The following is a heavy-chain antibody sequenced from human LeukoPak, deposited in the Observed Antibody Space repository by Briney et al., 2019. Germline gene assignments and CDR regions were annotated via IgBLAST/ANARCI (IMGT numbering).Heavy chain of an antibody. CDR1: GFTFSSYA. CDR3: AKGRRSFTDFDM. V-gene: IGHV3-23*01. Sequence: GGSLRLSCAASGFTFSSYAMNWVRQAPGKGLEWVSGISGSGASTYYADSVKGRFTISRDNSKNTLYVQMNSLRADDTAVYYCAKGRRSFTDFDMWGQGTTVTVSS. D-gene: IGHD2-15*01. J-gene: IGHJ3*02. CDR2: ISGSGAST.